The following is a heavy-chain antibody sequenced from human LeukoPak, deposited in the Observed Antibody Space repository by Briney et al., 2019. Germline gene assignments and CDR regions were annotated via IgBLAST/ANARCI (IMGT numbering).Heavy chain of an antibody. V-gene: IGHV4-59*12. J-gene: IGHJ4*02. Sequence: SETLSLTCTVSGGSISSYYWSWIRQPPGKGLEWIGYIYYSGSTNYNPSLKSRVTISVDTSKNQFSLKLSSVTAADTAVYYCARVKALYYYDSSGFTQYFDYWGQGTLVTVSS. D-gene: IGHD3-22*01. CDR1: GGSISSYY. CDR3: ARVKALYYYDSSGFTQYFDY. CDR2: IYYSGST.